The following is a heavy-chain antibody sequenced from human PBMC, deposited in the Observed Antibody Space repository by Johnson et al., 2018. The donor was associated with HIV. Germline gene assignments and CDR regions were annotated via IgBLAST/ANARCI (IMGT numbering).Heavy chain of an antibody. J-gene: IGHJ3*02. CDR3: AKDTERPLVGRAFDI. V-gene: IGHV3-9*01. D-gene: IGHD6-6*01. CDR1: GFTFDDYA. Sequence: VQLVESGGGLVQPGGSLRLSCAASGFTFDDYAMHWVRQAPGKGLEWVSGISWNSGSIGYADSVKGRFTISRDNAKNSLYLQMNSLRAEDTALYYCAKDTERPLVGRAFDIWGQGTMVTVSS. CDR2: ISWNSGSI.